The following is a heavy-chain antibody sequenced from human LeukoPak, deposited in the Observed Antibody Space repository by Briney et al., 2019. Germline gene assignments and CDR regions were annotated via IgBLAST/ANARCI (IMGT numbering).Heavy chain of an antibody. V-gene: IGHV3-74*01. D-gene: IGHD2-15*01. CDR3: ARDSPQCSGGYCYFVY. CDR1: GFTFSRDW. CDR2: INSGGSST. J-gene: IGHJ4*02. Sequence: PGGSLRLSCVASGFTFSRDWMHWVRQAPGKGLAWVSRINSGGSSTSYADSVKGRFTISRDNAKNTLYLQMNSLRVEDTAVYYCARDSPQCSGGYCYFVYWGQGTLVTVSS.